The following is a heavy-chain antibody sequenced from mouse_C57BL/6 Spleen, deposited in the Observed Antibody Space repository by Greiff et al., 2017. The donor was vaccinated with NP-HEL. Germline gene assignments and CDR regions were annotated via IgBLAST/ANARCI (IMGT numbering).Heavy chain of an antibody. V-gene: IGHV6-3*01. CDR1: GFTFSNYW. CDR2: IRLKSDNYAT. Sequence: EVKLVESGGGLVQPGGSMKLSCVASGFTFSNYWMNWVRQSPEKGLEWVAQIRLKSDNYATHYAESVKGRFTISRDDSKSSVYLQMNNLRAEDTGIYYCTVGFWEYYAMDYWGQGTSVTVSS. D-gene: IGHD4-1*01. CDR3: TVGFWEYYAMDY. J-gene: IGHJ4*01.